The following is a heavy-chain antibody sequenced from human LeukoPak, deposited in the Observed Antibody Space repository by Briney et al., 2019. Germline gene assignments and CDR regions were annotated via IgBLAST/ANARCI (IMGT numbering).Heavy chain of an antibody. V-gene: IGHV3-21*01. D-gene: IGHD6-13*01. CDR1: GFTFSSYS. J-gene: IGHJ4*02. CDR3: ARDRRIAAAGTGDY. CDR2: ISSSSSYV. Sequence: GGSLRLSCAASGFTFSSYSMNWVRQAPGKGLEWVSSISSSSSYVYYADSVKGRFTISRDNAKNSLYLQMNSLRAEDTAVYYCARDRRIAAAGTGDYWGQGTLVTVSS.